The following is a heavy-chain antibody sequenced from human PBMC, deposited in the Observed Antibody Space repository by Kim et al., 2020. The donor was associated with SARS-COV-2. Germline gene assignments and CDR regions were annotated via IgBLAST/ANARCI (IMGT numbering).Heavy chain of an antibody. CDR3: ARGVVRGVITLGY. D-gene: IGHD3-10*01. V-gene: IGHV4-34*01. J-gene: IGHJ4*02. CDR1: GGSFSGYH. CDR2: INRSGST. Sequence: SETLSLTCAGYGGSFSGYHWSWIRQPPGKGLEWIGEINRSGSTNYNPSLMSRVTISVDTSKNQFSLKLSSVPAADTAVFYCARGVVRGVITLGYWGQG.